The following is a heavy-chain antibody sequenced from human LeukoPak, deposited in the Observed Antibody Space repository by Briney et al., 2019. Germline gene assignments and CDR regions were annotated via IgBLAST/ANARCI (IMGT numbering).Heavy chain of an antibody. CDR3: ARGNNGWYYFDY. Sequence: GVALRLSCAASGFIFSSYSMNWVRQAPGKGLEWVSYISSSSTTIYYADSVKGRFSISRDSAKNSLYLQMNSLRAEDTAVYYCARGNNGWYYFDYWGQGTLVTVSS. V-gene: IGHV3-48*01. D-gene: IGHD6-19*01. CDR1: GFIFSSYS. J-gene: IGHJ4*02. CDR2: ISSSSTTI.